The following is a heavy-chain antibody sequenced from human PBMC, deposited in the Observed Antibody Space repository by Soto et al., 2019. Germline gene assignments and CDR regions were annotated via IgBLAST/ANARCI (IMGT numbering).Heavy chain of an antibody. V-gene: IGHV1-46*04. D-gene: IGHD6-13*01. CDR1: GYTFTSYY. Sequence: QVQLVQSGAEVKKPGASVKVSCKASGYTFTSYYMHWVRQAPGQGLEWMGVINPSGGSTSYAQKLQDRVTMTRDTSTSTVYRELSSLRSEDTAVYYCAREGYSSHWYGVESDYWGQGTLVTVSS. CDR2: INPSGGST. J-gene: IGHJ4*02. CDR3: AREGYSSHWYGVESDY.